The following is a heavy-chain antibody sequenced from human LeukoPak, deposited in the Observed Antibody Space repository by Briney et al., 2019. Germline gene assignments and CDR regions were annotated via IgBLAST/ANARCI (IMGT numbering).Heavy chain of an antibody. CDR2: ISGSGGST. J-gene: IGHJ4*02. CDR3: AKFVSVDY. Sequence: PGGSLRLSCAASGFTFIMSWVRQAPGKGLEWVSAISGSGGSTYYADSVKGRFTISRDNSKNTLYLQMNSLRAEDTAVYYCAKFVSVDYWGQGTLVTVSS. V-gene: IGHV3-23*01. CDR1: GFTFI. D-gene: IGHD6-6*01.